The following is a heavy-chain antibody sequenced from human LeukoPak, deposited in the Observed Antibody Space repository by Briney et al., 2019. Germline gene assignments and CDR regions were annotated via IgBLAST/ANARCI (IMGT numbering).Heavy chain of an antibody. V-gene: IGHV3-7*01. Sequence: GGSLRLSCAASGFTFSSYWMNWARQAPGKGLEWVADIKQDGSEKYYVDSVKGRFTISRDNAKNSLYLQMNSLRAEDTAVYYCARDFLGYDILTGYPYNWFDPWGQGTLVTVSS. CDR2: IKQDGSEK. CDR3: ARDFLGYDILTGYPYNWFDP. D-gene: IGHD3-9*01. J-gene: IGHJ5*02. CDR1: GFTFSSYW.